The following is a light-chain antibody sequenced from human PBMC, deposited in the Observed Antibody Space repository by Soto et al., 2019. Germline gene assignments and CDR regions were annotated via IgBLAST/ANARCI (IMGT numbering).Light chain of an antibody. CDR1: RDINKY. V-gene: IGKV1-33*01. CDR3: QQSENGPLT. J-gene: IGKJ4*01. Sequence: DIQMTQSPSTLSASVGDRITITCQASRDINKYLNWYQQKLGKAPKLLIYDASNLQRGVPSRFSGSGSGTHFSLSISSLQPEDIATYYCQQSENGPLTFGGGTKVDIK. CDR2: DAS.